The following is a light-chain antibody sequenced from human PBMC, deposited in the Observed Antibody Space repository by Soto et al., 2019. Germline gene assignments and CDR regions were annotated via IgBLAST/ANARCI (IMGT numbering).Light chain of an antibody. CDR2: EGS. Sequence: QSVLTQPASVSGSPGQSITISCTGTSSDVGSYNLVSWYQQHPGKAPKLMIYEGSKRPSGVSNRFSGSKSGNTASLTISGLQAEDKADYYCCSYAGSSTLYVFGTGTKVTVL. J-gene: IGLJ1*01. CDR1: SSDVGSYNL. V-gene: IGLV2-23*01. CDR3: CSYAGSSTLYV.